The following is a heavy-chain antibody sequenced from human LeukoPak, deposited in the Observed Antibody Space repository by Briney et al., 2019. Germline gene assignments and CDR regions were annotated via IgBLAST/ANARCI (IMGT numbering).Heavy chain of an antibody. V-gene: IGHV1-2*02. CDR2: INPNSGGT. CDR1: GYTFTGYY. CDR3: ARAEITMIVVVKSRVAFDI. J-gene: IGHJ3*02. Sequence: ASVKVSCKASGYTFTGYYMHWVRQAPGQGLERMGWINPNSGGTNYAQKFQGRVTMTRDTSISAAYMELSRLRSDDTAVYYCARAEITMIVVVKSRVAFDIWGQGTMVTVSS. D-gene: IGHD3-22*01.